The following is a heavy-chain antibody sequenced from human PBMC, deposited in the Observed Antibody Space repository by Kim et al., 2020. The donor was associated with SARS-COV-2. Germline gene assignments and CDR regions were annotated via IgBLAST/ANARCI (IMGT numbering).Heavy chain of an antibody. D-gene: IGHD2-21*01. V-gene: IGHV1-24*01. CDR1: GYTLTELS. CDR3: ATAIAAWFPFDY. J-gene: IGHJ4*02. Sequence: ASVKVSCKVSGYTLTELSMHWVRLAPGKGLEWMGGFDPEDGETIYAQKFQGRVTMTEDTSTDTAYMELSSLRSEDTAVYYCATAIAAWFPFDYWGQGTLVTVSS. CDR2: FDPEDGET.